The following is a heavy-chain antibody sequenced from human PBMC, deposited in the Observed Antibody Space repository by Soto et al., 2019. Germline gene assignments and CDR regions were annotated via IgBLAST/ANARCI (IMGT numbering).Heavy chain of an antibody. Sequence: SVKVSCKASGYSFTSYAMHWVRQAPGQGLEWMGGINAINGTTSYAQKFQGRVTITADESTSTAYMELSSLRSEDTAVYYCAGIDYGGNSDWFDPWGQGTLVTVSS. D-gene: IGHD4-17*01. CDR1: GYSFTSYA. J-gene: IGHJ5*02. CDR3: AGIDYGGNSDWFDP. V-gene: IGHV1-69*13. CDR2: INAINGTT.